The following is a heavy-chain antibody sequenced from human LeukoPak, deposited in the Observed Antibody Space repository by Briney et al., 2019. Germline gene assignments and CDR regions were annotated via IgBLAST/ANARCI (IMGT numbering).Heavy chain of an antibody. V-gene: IGHV4-30-2*01. CDR3: ATSEATAGSYFDL. CDR2: IYHSGSI. CDR1: GGSISSGGYS. D-gene: IGHD2-2*01. J-gene: IGHJ2*01. Sequence: SQTLSLTCAVSGGSISSGGYSWSWIRQPPGKGLEWIGYIYHSGSIYYNPSLKSRVTISVDRSKNQFSLKLSSVTAADTAVYYCATSEATAGSYFDLWGRGTLVTVSS.